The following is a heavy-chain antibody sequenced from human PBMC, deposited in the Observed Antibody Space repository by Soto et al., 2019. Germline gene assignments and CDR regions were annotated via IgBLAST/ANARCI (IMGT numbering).Heavy chain of an antibody. J-gene: IGHJ5*02. CDR2: INHSGST. CDR1: GGSFSGYY. Sequence: SETLSLTCAVYGGSFSGYYWSWIRQPPGKGLEWIGEINHSGSTNYNPSLKSRGTISVDTSKNQFSLKLSSVTAADTDVYYCASSSIAAPGGYNWFDPWGQGTLVTVSS. V-gene: IGHV4-34*01. CDR3: ASSSIAAPGGYNWFDP. D-gene: IGHD6-6*01.